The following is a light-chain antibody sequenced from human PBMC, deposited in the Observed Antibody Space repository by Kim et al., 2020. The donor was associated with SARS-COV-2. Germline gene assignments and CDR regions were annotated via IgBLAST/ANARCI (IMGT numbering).Light chain of an antibody. CDR3: SSLTTGGIDV. V-gene: IGLV2-14*03. Sequence: QSVLTQPASLSGSLGQSITIPCTGSSSDVGAYNHVFWYQQHPGKAPKVLICDVNTRPSGVSNRFSGSKSGNTASLTISGLQAEDEADYYCSSLTTGGIDVFGPGTKVTVL. CDR1: SSDVGAYNH. CDR2: DVN. J-gene: IGLJ1*01.